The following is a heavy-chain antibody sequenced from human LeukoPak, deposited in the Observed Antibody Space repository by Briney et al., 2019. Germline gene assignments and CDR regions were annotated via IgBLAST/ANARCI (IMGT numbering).Heavy chain of an antibody. J-gene: IGHJ3*01. V-gene: IGHV1-69*13. CDR2: IIPIFGTA. CDR1: GGTFSSYA. D-gene: IGHD3-3*01. Sequence: SVKVSCKASGGTFSSYAISWVRQAPGQGLEWMGGIIPIFGTANYAQKFQGRVTITADESTSTAYMELSSLRSEDTAVYYCASPLTAEIGGYYGAFDLWGQGTIVTVSS. CDR3: ASPLTAEIGGYYGAFDL.